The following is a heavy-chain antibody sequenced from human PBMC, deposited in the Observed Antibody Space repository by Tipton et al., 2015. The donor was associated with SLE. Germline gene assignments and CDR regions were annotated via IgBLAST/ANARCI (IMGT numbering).Heavy chain of an antibody. Sequence: QSGPEVKKPGASVKVSCKASGYTFTSYDISWVRQAPGQGLEWMGWISAYNGNTNYAQKLQGRVTMTTDTSTSTAYMELGSLKSDDTAVYYCARDYDFWSGYLPHGMDVWGQGTTVTVSS. D-gene: IGHD3-3*01. V-gene: IGHV1-18*01. CDR1: GYTFTSYD. CDR2: ISAYNGNT. J-gene: IGHJ6*02. CDR3: ARDYDFWSGYLPHGMDV.